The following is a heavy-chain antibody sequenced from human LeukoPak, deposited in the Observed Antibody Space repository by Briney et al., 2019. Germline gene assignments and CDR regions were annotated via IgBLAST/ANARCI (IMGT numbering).Heavy chain of an antibody. CDR1: GFTFSSYS. D-gene: IGHD4-17*01. Sequence: PGGSLRLSCAASGFTFSSYSMNWVRQAPGKGLEWVSSISSSSSYIYYADSVKGRFTISRDNAKNSLCLQMNSLRAEDTAVYYCARVRYGVSYFDYWGQGTLVTVSS. V-gene: IGHV3-21*01. J-gene: IGHJ4*02. CDR3: ARVRYGVSYFDY. CDR2: ISSSSSYI.